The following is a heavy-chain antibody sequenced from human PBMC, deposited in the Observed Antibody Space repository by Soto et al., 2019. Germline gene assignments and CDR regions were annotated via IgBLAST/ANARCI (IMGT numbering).Heavy chain of an antibody. D-gene: IGHD1-1*01. V-gene: IGHV3-74*01. CDR3: VEPGAYWTR. CDR2: INTDGGYT. J-gene: IGHJ4*02. Sequence: GGSLRLSCAASGFIFSSNWMHWVRRVPGRGLVWVSRINTDGGYTNYVDSVKGRFTISGDNSKNILYLQLNILRVDDTALYYCVEPGAYWTRWGQGTLVTVSS. CDR1: GFIFSSNW.